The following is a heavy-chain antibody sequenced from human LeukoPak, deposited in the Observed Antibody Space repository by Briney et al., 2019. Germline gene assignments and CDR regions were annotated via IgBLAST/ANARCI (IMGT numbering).Heavy chain of an antibody. V-gene: IGHV3-7*04. CDR3: ARGGYYDFWSGYYAFDY. Sequence: PGGSLRLSCAASGFTFSSYWMAWVRQAPEKGLEWVASIKLDGSEQYYVDSLKGRFTISRDNAKNSLYLHLNSLRAEDTAVYYCARGGYYDFWSGYYAFDYWGQGTLVTVSS. CDR1: GFTFSSYW. D-gene: IGHD3-3*01. CDR2: IKLDGSEQ. J-gene: IGHJ4*02.